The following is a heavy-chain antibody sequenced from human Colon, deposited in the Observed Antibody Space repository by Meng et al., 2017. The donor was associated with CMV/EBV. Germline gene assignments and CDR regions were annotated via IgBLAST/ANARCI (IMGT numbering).Heavy chain of an antibody. D-gene: IGHD1-26*01. Sequence: SETLSLTCTVSGGSISSSSYYWGWIRQPPGKGLEWIGSIYYSGSTYYNPSLKSRVTISVDTSKNQCSLKLSSVTAADTAVYYCAQDSGSYGAVDYWGQGTLVTVSS. J-gene: IGHJ4*02. CDR1: GGSISSSSYY. V-gene: IGHV4-39*01. CDR2: IYYSGST. CDR3: AQDSGSYGAVDY.